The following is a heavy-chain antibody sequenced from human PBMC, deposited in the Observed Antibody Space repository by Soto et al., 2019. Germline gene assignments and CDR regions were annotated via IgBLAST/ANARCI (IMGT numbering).Heavy chain of an antibody. CDR1: GGSVSSGSYY. V-gene: IGHV4-61*01. Sequence: PSETLSLTCTVSGGSVSSGSYYWSWIRQPPGKGLEWIGYIYYSGSTNYNPSLKSRVTISVDTSKNQFSLKLSSVTAADTAVYYCARERGSGSCEFDPWGQGTLVTVPS. CDR2: IYYSGST. J-gene: IGHJ5*02. D-gene: IGHD1-26*01. CDR3: ARERGSGSCEFDP.